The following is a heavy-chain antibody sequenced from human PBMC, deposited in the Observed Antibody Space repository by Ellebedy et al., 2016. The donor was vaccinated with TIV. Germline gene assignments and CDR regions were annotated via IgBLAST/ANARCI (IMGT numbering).Heavy chain of an antibody. Sequence: GESLKISCADSGFTFDTYAMSWVRQAPGKGLEWVSHISGSGVTTYYADSVRGRFSISRDNSKNTLYLQMNSLRADDTAVYYCARDYLLGFDYWGQGTLVTVSS. CDR3: ARDYLLGFDY. J-gene: IGHJ4*02. V-gene: IGHV3-23*01. CDR2: ISGSGVTT. D-gene: IGHD2-8*02. CDR1: GFTFDTYA.